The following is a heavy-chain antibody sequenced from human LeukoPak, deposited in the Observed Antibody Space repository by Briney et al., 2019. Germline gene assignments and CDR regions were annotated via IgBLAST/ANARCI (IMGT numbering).Heavy chain of an antibody. CDR2: ISYDGSNK. CDR1: GFTFSSYA. Sequence: PGGSLRLSCAASGFTFSSYAMHWVRQAPGKGLEWVAVISYDGSNKYYADSVKGRFTISRDNSKNTLYLQMNSLRAEDTAVYYCAEIAAAGTGYDAFDIWGQGTMVTVSS. CDR3: AEIAAAGTGYDAFDI. J-gene: IGHJ3*02. V-gene: IGHV3-30-3*01. D-gene: IGHD6-13*01.